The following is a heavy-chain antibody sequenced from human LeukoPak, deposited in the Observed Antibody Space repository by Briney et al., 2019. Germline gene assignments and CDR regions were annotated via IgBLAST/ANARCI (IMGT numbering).Heavy chain of an antibody. D-gene: IGHD3-22*01. J-gene: IGHJ4*02. CDR2: ISAYNGNT. Sequence: ASVKVSCEASGYTFTSDGISWVRQAPGQRLEWMGWISAYNGNTNYAQKLQSRVTMTTDTSTSTAYMELRSLRSDDTAVYYCARVPNYYDSSGSIDYWGQGTLVTVSS. CDR1: GYTFTSDG. V-gene: IGHV1-18*01. CDR3: ARVPNYYDSSGSIDY.